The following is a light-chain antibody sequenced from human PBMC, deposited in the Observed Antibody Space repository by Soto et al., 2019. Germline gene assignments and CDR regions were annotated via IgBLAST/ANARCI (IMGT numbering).Light chain of an antibody. CDR1: QSLLYSDDGNNY. J-gene: IGKJ2*01. V-gene: IGKV2-40*01. Sequence: DIRMTQTPLSLPVTPGEPASISCRSSQSLLYSDDGNNYLDWYLQKPGQSPQLLIHTVSFRASGVPDRLSGSGSGPYFTLKISRVEAGDVGVYYCVQRMEFPYTFGQGTRLEIK. CDR2: TVS. CDR3: VQRMEFPYT.